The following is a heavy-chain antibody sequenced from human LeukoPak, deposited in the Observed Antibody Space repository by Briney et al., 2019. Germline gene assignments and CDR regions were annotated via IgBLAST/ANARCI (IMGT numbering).Heavy chain of an antibody. V-gene: IGHV1-46*01. CDR1: GYTFTSYY. CDR3: ARARWVLLEGYYFDY. J-gene: IGHJ4*02. CDR2: INPSGGST. D-gene: IGHD1-26*01. Sequence: ASVKVSCKASGYTFTSYYMHWVRQAPEQGLEWMGIINPSGGSTSYAQKFQGRVTMTRDTSTSTVYMELSSLRSEDTAVYYCARARWVLLEGYYFDYWGQGTLVTVSS.